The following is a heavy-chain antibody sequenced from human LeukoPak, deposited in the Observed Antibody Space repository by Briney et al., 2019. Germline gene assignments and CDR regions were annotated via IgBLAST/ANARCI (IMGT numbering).Heavy chain of an antibody. J-gene: IGHJ5*02. CDR3: ARAAFGGVIVMGNWFDP. CDR2: ISAYNGNT. D-gene: IGHD3-16*02. Sequence: AASVKVSCKASGYTFTSYGISWVRQAPGQGLEWMGWISAYNGNTNYAQKLQGRVTMTTDTSTSTAYMELRSLRSDDTAVYYCARAAFGGVIVMGNWFDPWGQGTLVTVSS. CDR1: GYTFTSYG. V-gene: IGHV1-18*01.